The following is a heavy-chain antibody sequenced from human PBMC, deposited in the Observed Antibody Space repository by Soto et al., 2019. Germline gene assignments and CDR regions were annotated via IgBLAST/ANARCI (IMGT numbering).Heavy chain of an antibody. J-gene: IGHJ4*02. CDR3: ARDLTRGSFDY. D-gene: IGHD5-12*01. CDR1: GGSISSSSYY. CDR2: IYYSGST. V-gene: IGHV4-39*02. Sequence: PSETLSLTCTVSGGSISSSSYYWGWIRQPPGKGLEWIGSIYYSGSTYYNPSLKSRVTISVDTSKNQFSLKLSSVTAADTAVYYCARDLTRGSFDYWGQGTLVTVSS.